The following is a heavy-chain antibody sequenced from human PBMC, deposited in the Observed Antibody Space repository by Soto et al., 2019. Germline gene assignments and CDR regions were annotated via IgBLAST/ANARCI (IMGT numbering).Heavy chain of an antibody. CDR2: IIATLDLT. D-gene: IGHD2-2*01. CDR1: GGTFNSYT. CDR3: ATAIGDQTAFDN. V-gene: IGHV1-69*02. J-gene: IGHJ3*02. Sequence: QVQLVQSGPELKKPGSSVRVSCRASGGTFNSYTITWVRQSPGQGLEWLGRIIATLDLTNSAQNFQGRVTITADKSTSTAYMELTSLRSEDTAVYDCATAIGDQTAFDNWGQGTVVTVSS.